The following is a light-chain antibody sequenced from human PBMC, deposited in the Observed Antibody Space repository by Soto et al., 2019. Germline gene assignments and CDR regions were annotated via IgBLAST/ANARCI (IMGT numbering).Light chain of an antibody. Sequence: DIQMTQSPSTLSASVVDRVTITCRASQSISTWLAWYQQKPGKAPRLLIYKASTLESGVPSRFSGSGSGTEFTLTISSLQPDDFATYYCQQYNSVSLLTFGGGTKVDIK. CDR1: QSISTW. V-gene: IGKV1-5*03. J-gene: IGKJ4*01. CDR2: KAS. CDR3: QQYNSVSLLT.